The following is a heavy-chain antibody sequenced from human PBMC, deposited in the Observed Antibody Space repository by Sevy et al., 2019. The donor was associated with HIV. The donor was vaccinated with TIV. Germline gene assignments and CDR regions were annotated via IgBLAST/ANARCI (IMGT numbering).Heavy chain of an antibody. Sequence: SETLSLTCTVSGGSISSSTYYWGWIRQPPGKGLEWIASIYYSGSTYYNVSLESRVTISVDMSENQFSLRLSSVTAADTAVYYCAREGGYTDQGMDVWGQGTTVTVSS. J-gene: IGHJ6*02. CDR3: AREGGYTDQGMDV. D-gene: IGHD5-12*01. V-gene: IGHV4-39*02. CDR2: IYYSGST. CDR1: GGSISSSTYY.